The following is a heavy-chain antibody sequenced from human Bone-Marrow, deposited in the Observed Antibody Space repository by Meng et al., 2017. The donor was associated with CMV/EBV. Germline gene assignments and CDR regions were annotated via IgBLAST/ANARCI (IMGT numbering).Heavy chain of an antibody. CDR1: GYTFTGYY. D-gene: IGHD3-22*01. V-gene: IGHV1-46*01. CDR2: INPSGGST. CDR3: ARDTGHITMIVAEYYFDY. J-gene: IGHJ4*02. Sequence: ASVKVSCKASGYTFTGYYMHWVRQAPGQGLEWMGIINPSGGSTSYAQKFQGRVTMTRDTSTSTVYMELSSLRSEDTAVYYCARDTGHITMIVAEYYFDYWSQGTLVTVSS.